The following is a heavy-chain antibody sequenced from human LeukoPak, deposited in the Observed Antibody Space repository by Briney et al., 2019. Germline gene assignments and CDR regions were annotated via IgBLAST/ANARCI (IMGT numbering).Heavy chain of an antibody. CDR1: GFTFSSYA. D-gene: IGHD5-12*01. V-gene: IGHV3-23*01. CDR2: ISGSGGST. Sequence: GGSLRLSCAASGFTFSSYAMRWVRQAPGKGLEWVSAISGSGGSTYYADSVKGRFTISRDNSKNTLYLQMNSLRAEDTAVYYCAKDRIVATSTAEYFQPWGQGTLVTVSS. CDR3: AKDRIVATSTAEYFQP. J-gene: IGHJ1*01.